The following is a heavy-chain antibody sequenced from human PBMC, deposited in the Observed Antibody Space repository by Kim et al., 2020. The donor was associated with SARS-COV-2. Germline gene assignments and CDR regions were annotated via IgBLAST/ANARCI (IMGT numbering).Heavy chain of an antibody. Sequence: GGSLRLSCAASGFTFSNAWMSWVCQAPGKGLEWVGRIKSKTDGGTTDYAAPVKGRFTISRDDSKNTLYLQMNSLKTEDTAVYYCTTSDAGGWLTARDYYYYYGMAVWGQGTTVTVSS. V-gene: IGHV3-15*01. CDR1: GFTFSNAW. J-gene: IGHJ6*02. D-gene: IGHD2-8*01. CDR2: IKSKTDGGTT. CDR3: TTSDAGGWLTARDYYYYYGMAV.